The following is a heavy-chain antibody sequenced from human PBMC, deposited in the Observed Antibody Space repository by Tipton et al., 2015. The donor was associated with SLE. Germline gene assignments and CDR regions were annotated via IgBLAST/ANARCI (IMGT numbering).Heavy chain of an antibody. CDR3: ARDPLAVGDGESLDL. V-gene: IGHV4-61*02. Sequence: TLSLTCTVSGGSISSDRYFWSWIRQPAGKGLEWIGRICASGATNYNPSFKSRLTISIDTSKNYFSLNLSSVTAADTAVYFCARDPLAVGDGESLDLWGRGTPVTVSS. CDR1: GGSISSDRYF. D-gene: IGHD1-26*01. CDR2: ICASGAT. J-gene: IGHJ2*01.